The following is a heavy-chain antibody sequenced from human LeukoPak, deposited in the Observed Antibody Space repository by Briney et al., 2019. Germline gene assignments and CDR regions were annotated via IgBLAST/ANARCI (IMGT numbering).Heavy chain of an antibody. CDR3: ASLVYYNDGSGYYYDGEFDY. CDR1: GGSISSTSYY. Sequence: SETLSLTCTVSGGSISSTSYYWGWIRQPPGKGLEWIGSVSYSGSTYYNPSLKSRLTISVDTSKNQFSLKLSSVTAADTAVYYCASLVYYNDGSGYYYDGEFDYWGQGTLVTVSS. V-gene: IGHV4-39*01. CDR2: VSYSGST. J-gene: IGHJ4*02. D-gene: IGHD3-22*01.